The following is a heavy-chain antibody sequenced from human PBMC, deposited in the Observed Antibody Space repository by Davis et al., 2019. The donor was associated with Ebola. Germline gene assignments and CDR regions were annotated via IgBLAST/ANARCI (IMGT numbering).Heavy chain of an antibody. D-gene: IGHD3-22*01. V-gene: IGHV3-7*03. J-gene: IGHJ3*02. CDR2: IKQDGSEK. Sequence: GESLKISCAASGFIFSSYWMSWVRQAPGKGLEWVANIKQDGSEKYYVDSVKGRFTISRDNAKNSLYLQMNSLRAEDTAVYYCARKIEIWGQGTMVTVSS. CDR1: GFIFSSYW. CDR3: ARKIEI.